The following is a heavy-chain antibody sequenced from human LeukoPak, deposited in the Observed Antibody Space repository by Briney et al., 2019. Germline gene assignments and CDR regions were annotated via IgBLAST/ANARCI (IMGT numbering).Heavy chain of an antibody. CDR2: ISGSGGST. V-gene: IGHV3-23*01. J-gene: IGHJ4*02. Sequence: GGSLRLSCAASGFTFSSYAMSWVRQAPGKGLEWVSAISGSGGSTYYADSVKGRFTISRDNSKNTLYLQMNSLRAEDTAVYHCAKDRELRYFDWLLLAFDYWGQGTLVTVSS. D-gene: IGHD3-9*01. CDR3: AKDRELRYFDWLLLAFDY. CDR1: GFTFSSYA.